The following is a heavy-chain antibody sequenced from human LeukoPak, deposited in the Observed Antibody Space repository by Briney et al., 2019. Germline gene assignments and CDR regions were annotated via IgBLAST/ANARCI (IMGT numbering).Heavy chain of an antibody. V-gene: IGHV3-15*01. CDR1: GFTFSNAW. D-gene: IGHD2/OR15-2a*01. Sequence: GGSLRLSCAASGFTFSNAWMSWVRQAPGKGLEWVGRIKSKTDGGTTDYAAPVKGRFTISRDDSKNTLYLQMNSLKTEDTAVYYCTTRTFSPPGAFDIWGQGTMVTVSS. CDR3: TTRTFSPPGAFDI. J-gene: IGHJ3*02. CDR2: IKSKTDGGTT.